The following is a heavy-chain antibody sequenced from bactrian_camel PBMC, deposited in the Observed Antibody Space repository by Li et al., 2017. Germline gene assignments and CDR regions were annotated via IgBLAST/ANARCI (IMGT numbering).Heavy chain of an antibody. CDR2: IHFLGTNT. D-gene: IGHD5*01. J-gene: IGHJ4*01. Sequence: VQLEESGGGLVQPGGSLRLSYAASGYADKRFCIGWVRQAPGKEREGLATIHFLGTNTYYGDSAKGRFTISKDNAKNTIFLQMNNLKPEDTAMYSCKTTREGAYSDSSCFVGADWGQGTQVTVS. CDR1: GYADKRFC. CDR3: KTTREGAYSDSSCFVGAD. V-gene: IGHV3S31*01.